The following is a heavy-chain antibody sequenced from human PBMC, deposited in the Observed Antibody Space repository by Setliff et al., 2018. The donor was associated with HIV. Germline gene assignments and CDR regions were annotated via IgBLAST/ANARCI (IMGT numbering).Heavy chain of an antibody. V-gene: IGHV4-34*01. CDR2: INHSGST. D-gene: IGHD1-26*01. CDR3: ARSKISGSNHETYGFDV. Sequence: PSETLSLTCAVYGGSFSGYYWSWIRQPPGKGLEWIGEINHSGSTNYNPSLKSRVTISVDTSKNQFSLKLSSVTAADTAVYYCARSKISGSNHETYGFDVWGQGTTVTVSS. J-gene: IGHJ6*02. CDR1: GGSFSGYY.